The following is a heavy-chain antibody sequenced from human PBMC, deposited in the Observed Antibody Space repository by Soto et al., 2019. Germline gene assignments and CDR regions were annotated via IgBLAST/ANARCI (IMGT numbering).Heavy chain of an antibody. CDR3: AKGGPLYYDILFEP. V-gene: IGHV3-23*01. CDR1: GLTFSSYA. J-gene: IGHJ5*02. Sequence: EVQLLESGGGLVQPGGSLRLSCAASGLTFSSYAMSWVRQAPGKGLEWVSAISGSGGSTYYADSVKGRFTNSRDNSKKTLDLQMNSLRAEDTAGYYCAKGGPLYYDILFEPWGQGTLVTVSS. CDR2: ISGSGGST. D-gene: IGHD3-9*01.